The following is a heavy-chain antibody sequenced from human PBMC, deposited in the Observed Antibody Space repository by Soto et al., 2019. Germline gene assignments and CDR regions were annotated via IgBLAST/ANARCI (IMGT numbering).Heavy chain of an antibody. CDR2: IRYDGTEK. CDR3: ARDFTQVGPLDF. D-gene: IGHD1-26*01. CDR1: GFIFISFA. Sequence: SGGSLRLSCAASGFIFISFALHWVRQAPGKGLEWVAVIRYDGTEKYNGDSVKGRFTISRDNSKNTVYLEMTSLKAEDTAVYYCARDFTQVGPLDFWGQGTLVTSPQ. J-gene: IGHJ4*02. V-gene: IGHV3-33*01.